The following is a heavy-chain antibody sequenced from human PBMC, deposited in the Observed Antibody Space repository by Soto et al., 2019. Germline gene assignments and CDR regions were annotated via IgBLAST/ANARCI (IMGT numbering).Heavy chain of an antibody. D-gene: IGHD3-3*01. CDR2: INHSVST. CDR1: GRSFSGYY. CDR3: EMYYDFWSGPLRYGMDV. Sequence: SETLSLTCSVYGRSFSGYYWSWIRQPPGEGLEWIGEINHSVSTNYNPSLKSRATISVDTSKNQFSLKLSSVTAADTAVYYCEMYYDFWSGPLRYGMDVWGQGTTVTVS. J-gene: IGHJ6*02. V-gene: IGHV4-34*01.